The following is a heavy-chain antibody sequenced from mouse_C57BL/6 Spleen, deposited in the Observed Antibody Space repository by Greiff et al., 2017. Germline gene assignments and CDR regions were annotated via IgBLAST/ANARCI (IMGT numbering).Heavy chain of an antibody. V-gene: IGHV14-4*01. J-gene: IGHJ3*01. CDR1: GFNIKDDY. CDR3: TFYGYDVAY. D-gene: IGHD2-2*01. CDR2: IDPENGDT. Sequence: VQLQQSGAELVRPGASVKLSCTASGFNIKDDYMHWVKQRPEQGLEWIGWIDPENGDTEYASKFQGKATITADTSSNTAYLQLSSLTSEDTAVYYCTFYGYDVAYWGKGTLVTVSA.